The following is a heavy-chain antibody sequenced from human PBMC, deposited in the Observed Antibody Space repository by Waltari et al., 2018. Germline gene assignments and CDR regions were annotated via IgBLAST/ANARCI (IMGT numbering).Heavy chain of an antibody. V-gene: IGHV5-51*03. CDR2: IYPGNSDT. D-gene: IGHD4-17*01. Sequence: EVQLVQSGAEVKKPGESLKISCKGSGYSFTSYWIGWVRQMPGKGLEWMGGIYPGNSDTRYSPSCKGQVTISADKSISTAYRQWSSLRAEDTAVYYGATEQWRGYGDYAEFDYWGQGTLVTVSS. CDR1: GYSFTSYW. CDR3: ATEQWRGYGDYAEFDY. J-gene: IGHJ4*02.